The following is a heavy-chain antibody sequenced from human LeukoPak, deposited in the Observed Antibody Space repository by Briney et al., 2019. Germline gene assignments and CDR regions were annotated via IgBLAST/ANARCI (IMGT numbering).Heavy chain of an antibody. J-gene: IGHJ4*02. D-gene: IGHD5-18*01. CDR3: ASPRGVIQLWAARFDY. CDR2: IIPILGIA. V-gene: IGHV1-69*04. Sequence: SVKVSCKASGGTFNSYAISWVRQAPGQGLEWMGRIIPILGIANYAQKFQGRVTITADKSTSTAYMELSSLRSEDTAVYYCASPRGVIQLWAARFDYWGQGTLVTVSS. CDR1: GGTFNSYA.